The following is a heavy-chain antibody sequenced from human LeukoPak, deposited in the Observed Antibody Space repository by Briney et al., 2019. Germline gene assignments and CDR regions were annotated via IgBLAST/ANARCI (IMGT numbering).Heavy chain of an antibody. CDR3: AKVLVLVSANRYYFDY. Sequence: GGSLRLSCAASGLTFSGSAMSWVRQAPGKGLEWVSLISDSGNSTYYADSVKGRFTISRDNSKNTLYLQMNSLRAEDTAVYYCAKVLVLVSANRYYFDYWGQGTLVTVSS. J-gene: IGHJ4*02. CDR2: ISDSGNST. CDR1: GLTFSGSA. V-gene: IGHV3-23*01. D-gene: IGHD2-15*01.